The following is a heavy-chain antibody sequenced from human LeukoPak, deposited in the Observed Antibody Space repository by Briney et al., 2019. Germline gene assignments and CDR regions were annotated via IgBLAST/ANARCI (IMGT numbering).Heavy chain of an antibody. J-gene: IGHJ6*03. D-gene: IGHD5-18*01. CDR1: GGSISSYY. CDR3: ARRFRSYGYVRRSYYYYYYMDV. V-gene: IGHV4-34*01. CDR2: INHSGST. Sequence: SETLSLTCTVSGGSISSYYWSWIRQPPGKGLEWIGEINHSGSTNYNPSLKSRVTISVDTSKNQFSLKLSSVTAADTAVYYCARRFRSYGYVRRSYYYYYYMDVWGKGTTVTVSS.